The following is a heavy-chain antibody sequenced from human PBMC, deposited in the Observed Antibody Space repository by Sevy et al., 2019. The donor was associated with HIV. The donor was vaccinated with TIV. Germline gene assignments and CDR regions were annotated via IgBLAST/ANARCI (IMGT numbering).Heavy chain of an antibody. CDR3: ARDWIRRDYYHGMDV. J-gene: IGHJ6*02. V-gene: IGHV4-61*02. Sequence: SETLSLTCTVSGDSISSGNHWWSWIRQPAGKGLEWIGRIYTSGRTIYNPVLRSRVTMSVDTSTNQFFLNLNSVTAADTAVYYCARDWIRRDYYHGMDVWGQGTTVTVSS. CDR1: GDSISSGNHW. D-gene: IGHD2-2*03. CDR2: IYTSGRT.